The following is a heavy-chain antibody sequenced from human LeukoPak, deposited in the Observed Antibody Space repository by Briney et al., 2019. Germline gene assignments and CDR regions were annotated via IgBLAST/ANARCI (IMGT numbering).Heavy chain of an antibody. J-gene: IGHJ5*02. V-gene: IGHV1-8*01. CDR3: ARAATMVRGVIIRT. CDR1: GYTFTSYD. D-gene: IGHD3-10*01. CDR2: MNPNSGNT. Sequence: ASVKVSCKASGYTFTSYDINWVRQATGQGLEWMGWMNPNSGNTGYAQNFQGRVTMTRNTSISTAYMELSSLTSEDTAVYYCARAATMVRGVIIRTWGQGTLVTVSS.